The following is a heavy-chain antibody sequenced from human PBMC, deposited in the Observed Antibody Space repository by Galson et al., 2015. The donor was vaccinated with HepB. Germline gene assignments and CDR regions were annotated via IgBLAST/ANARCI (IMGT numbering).Heavy chain of an antibody. Sequence: SLRLSCAASGFTFSTAWMSWVRQAPGKGLEWVGRIKSKTDGGTTDYAAPVKGRFSISRDDSKNTLYLQMNSLKTEDTAVYYCTTGEEYQLLLSFTRSGMDVWGQGTTVTVSS. CDR3: TTGEEYQLLLSFTRSGMDV. CDR1: GFTFSTAW. V-gene: IGHV3-15*01. CDR2: IKSKTDGGTT. J-gene: IGHJ6*02. D-gene: IGHD2-2*01.